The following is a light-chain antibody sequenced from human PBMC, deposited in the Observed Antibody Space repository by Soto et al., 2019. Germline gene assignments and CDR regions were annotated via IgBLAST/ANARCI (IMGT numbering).Light chain of an antibody. V-gene: IGKV3-15*01. J-gene: IGKJ1*01. CDR2: GAS. CDR3: QQYNNWPHMA. CDR1: QSVSSN. Sequence: EIVMTQSPATLSVSPGERATLSCRASQSVSSNLAWYQQKPGQAPRLLIYGASTRATGIPARFSGSGSGTEFSLTISSLQSEDFAGYYGQQYNNWPHMAFGQGTKVEIK.